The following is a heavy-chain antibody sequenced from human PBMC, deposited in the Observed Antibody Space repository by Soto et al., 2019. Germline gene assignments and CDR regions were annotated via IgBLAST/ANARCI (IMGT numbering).Heavy chain of an antibody. CDR3: ARERELYSR. D-gene: IGHD1-26*01. Sequence: SLRLSCAASGFTFSNYWMSWVRQAPGKALEWVANIKEDGREKYYVDSVKGRFTISRDNAKNSLYLQMNSLRAEDTALYYCARERELYSRWGQGTQVTVSS. J-gene: IGHJ4*02. CDR2: IKEDGREK. CDR1: GFTFSNYW. V-gene: IGHV3-7*01.